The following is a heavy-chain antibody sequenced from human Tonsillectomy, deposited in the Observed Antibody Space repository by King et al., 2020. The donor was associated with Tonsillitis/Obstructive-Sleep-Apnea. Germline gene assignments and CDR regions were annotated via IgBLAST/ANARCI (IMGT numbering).Heavy chain of an antibody. J-gene: IGHJ6*02. CDR2: ISYDGTNK. Sequence: VQLVESGGGVVQPGRSLRLSCAASGFTFSSYGMHWVRQAPGKGLEWVAVISYDGTNKYYADSVKGRFTISRDNSKNTLYLQMNSLRAEDTAVYYCAKAQEVGATTSYYGMDVWGQGTTVTVSS. V-gene: IGHV3-30*18. D-gene: IGHD1-26*01. CDR1: GFTFSSYG. CDR3: AKAQEVGATTSYYGMDV.